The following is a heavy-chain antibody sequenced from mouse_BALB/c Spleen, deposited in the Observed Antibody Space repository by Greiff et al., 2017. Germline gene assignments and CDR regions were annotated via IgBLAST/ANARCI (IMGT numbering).Heavy chain of an antibody. Sequence: VQLQQSGPELGKPGASVKISCKASGYSFTGYNMYWVKQSHRKSLEWIGYIDPYNGGTSYNQKSKGKATLTVDKSSSTAYMHLNSLTSEDSAIYYCARVGNYGAWFAYWGQGTLVTVSA. D-gene: IGHD2-1*01. J-gene: IGHJ3*01. V-gene: IGHV1S135*01. CDR2: IDPYNGGT. CDR3: ARVGNYGAWFAY. CDR1: GYSFTGYN.